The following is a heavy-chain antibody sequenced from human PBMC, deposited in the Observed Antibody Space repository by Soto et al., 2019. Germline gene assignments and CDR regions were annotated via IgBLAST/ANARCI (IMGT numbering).Heavy chain of an antibody. Sequence: GGSLRLSCAASGFTFSSYSMNWVRQAPGKGLEWVSSISSSSYIYYADSVKGRFTISRDNAKNSLYLQMNSLRAEDTAVYYCARGSALTYYYDSSGQNFDYWGQGTLVTVAS. D-gene: IGHD3-22*01. J-gene: IGHJ4*02. CDR1: GFTFSSYS. CDR2: ISSSSYI. V-gene: IGHV3-21*01. CDR3: ARGSALTYYYDSSGQNFDY.